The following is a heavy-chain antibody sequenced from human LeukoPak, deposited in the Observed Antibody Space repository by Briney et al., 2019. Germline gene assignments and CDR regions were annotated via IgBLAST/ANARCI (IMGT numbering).Heavy chain of an antibody. CDR1: GYTFIHYY. CDR3: AREGVIGDGYNFFDY. J-gene: IGHJ4*02. Sequence: ASVTVSFMASGYTFIHYYMHWVRQAPGQGLEWMGWINPHSGGTNSEQNFQGRVTMSRDTSISTVYMELSRLRSDDTALYYCAREGVIGDGYNFFDYWGQGTLVTVSS. V-gene: IGHV1-2*02. CDR2: INPHSGGT. D-gene: IGHD5-24*01.